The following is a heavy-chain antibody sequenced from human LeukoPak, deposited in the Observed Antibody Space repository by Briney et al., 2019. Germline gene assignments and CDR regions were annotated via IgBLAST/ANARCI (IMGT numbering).Heavy chain of an antibody. CDR2: ITGDSNYI. J-gene: IGHJ4*02. V-gene: IGHV3-21*01. CDR1: GFTFSDYT. Sequence: PGGSLRLSCAASGFTFSDYTLNWVRQPPGKGLEWVSSITGDSNYIYYADSVKGRFTVSRDNAKNSLYLYINSLRAEDTAVYYCARVQGSPYWGQGTLVTVSS. CDR3: ARVQGSPY.